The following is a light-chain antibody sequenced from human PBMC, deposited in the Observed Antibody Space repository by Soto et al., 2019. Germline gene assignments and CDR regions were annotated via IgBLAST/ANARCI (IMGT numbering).Light chain of an antibody. CDR3: QTWGTGIRV. CDR1: SWHISYA. CDR2: LNSDGSH. Sequence: QPVLTQSPSASASLGASVKLTCTLSSWHISYAIAWHQQQPEKGPRYLMKLNSDGSHSKGDGIPDRFSGSSSGAERYLTISSLQSEDEADYYCQTWGTGIRVFGGGTKLTVL. V-gene: IGLV4-69*01. J-gene: IGLJ3*02.